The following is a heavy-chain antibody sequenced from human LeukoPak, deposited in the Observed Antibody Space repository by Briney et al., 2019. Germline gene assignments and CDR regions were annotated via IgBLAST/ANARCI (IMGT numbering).Heavy chain of an antibody. CDR3: ARVFTAARGLENWFGP. CDR2: MNPNSGNT. D-gene: IGHD6-6*01. Sequence: ASVKVSCTSSGGTFSSYAINWVRLATGQGLEWMGWMNPNSGNTGYAHKFPGRGTITSNTAISTAYMELSSLRSEDTAVYYCARVFTAARGLENWFGPWGQGTLVTVSS. CDR1: GGTFSSYA. J-gene: IGHJ5*02. V-gene: IGHV1-8*03.